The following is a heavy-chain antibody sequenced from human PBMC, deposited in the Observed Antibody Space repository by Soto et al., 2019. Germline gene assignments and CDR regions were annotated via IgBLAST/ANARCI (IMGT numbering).Heavy chain of an antibody. CDR3: ARDRLLRYFDWPFDY. J-gene: IGHJ4*02. CDR1: GFTFSSYW. D-gene: IGHD3-9*01. V-gene: IGHV3-7*01. Sequence: GGSLRLSCAASGFTFSSYWMSWVRQAPGKGLEWVANIKQDGSEKYYVDSVKGRFTISRDNAKNSLYLQMNSLRAEDTAVYYCARDRLLRYFDWPFDYWGQGTLVTVSS. CDR2: IKQDGSEK.